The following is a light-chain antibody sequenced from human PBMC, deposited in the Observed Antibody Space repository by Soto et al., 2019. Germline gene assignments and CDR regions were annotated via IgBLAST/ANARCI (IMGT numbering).Light chain of an antibody. J-gene: IGKJ1*01. V-gene: IGKV2-30*01. CDR1: QSLVYSDGNTY. CDR3: MQGAHWPWT. Sequence: DVVMTQSPLSLPVTLGQPASISCRSSQSLVYSDGNTYLNWFQQRPGQSPRRLIYKVSSRDSGVPDRFSGRGSGTDFTLKISRVEAEDVGVYYCMQGAHWPWTFGQGTKVEIK. CDR2: KVS.